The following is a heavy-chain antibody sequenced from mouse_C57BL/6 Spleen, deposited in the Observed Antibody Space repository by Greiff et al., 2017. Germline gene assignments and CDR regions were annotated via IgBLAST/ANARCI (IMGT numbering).Heavy chain of an antibody. J-gene: IGHJ3*01. V-gene: IGHV14-3*01. Sequence: VQLKESVAELVRPGASVKLSCTASGFNIKNTYMHWVKQRPEQGLEWIGRIDPANGNTKYAPKFQGKATITADTSSNTAYLQLSSLTSEDTAIYYCASPYCYGSSLPFAYWGQGTLVTVSA. D-gene: IGHD1-1*01. CDR2: IDPANGNT. CDR3: ASPYCYGSSLPFAY. CDR1: GFNIKNTY.